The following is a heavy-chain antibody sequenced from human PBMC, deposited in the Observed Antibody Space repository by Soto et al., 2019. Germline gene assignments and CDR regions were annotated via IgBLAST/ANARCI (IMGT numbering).Heavy chain of an antibody. D-gene: IGHD2-21*02. V-gene: IGHV1-69*08. CDR1: GGTFSSYT. J-gene: IGHJ4*02. Sequence: QVQLVQSGAEVKKPGSSVKVSCKASGGTFSSYTISWVRQAPGQGLEWMGRIIPILGIANYAQKFQGRVTITADKFTSTVYMALSSLRSEDTAVYYCARDLGGDCESAAYWGQGTLVTVSS. CDR3: ARDLGGDCESAAY. CDR2: IIPILGIA.